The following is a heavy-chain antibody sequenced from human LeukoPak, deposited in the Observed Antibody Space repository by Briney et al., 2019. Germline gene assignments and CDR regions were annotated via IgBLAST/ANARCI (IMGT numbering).Heavy chain of an antibody. Sequence: SETLSLTCTVSGGSISSYYWSWIRQPPGEGLEWIGYIYYSGSTNYNPSLKSRVTISVDTSKNQFSLKLSSVTAADTAVYYCARVESIAVAGIDYWGQGTLVTVSS. V-gene: IGHV4-59*01. CDR2: IYYSGST. CDR1: GGSISSYY. J-gene: IGHJ4*02. CDR3: ARVESIAVAGIDY. D-gene: IGHD6-19*01.